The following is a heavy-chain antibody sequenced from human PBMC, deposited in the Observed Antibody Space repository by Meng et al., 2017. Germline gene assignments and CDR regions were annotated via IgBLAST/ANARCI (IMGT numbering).Heavy chain of an antibody. V-gene: IGHV4-39*07. J-gene: IGHJ4*02. CDR2: IYYSGGT. CDR3: ASVDTAMVETFDY. CDR1: GGSMSSSSYY. Sequence: SETLSLTCTVSGGSMSSSSYYWGWTRQPPGKGLEWIGSIYYSGGTYYNPSLKSRVTISVDTYKNQFSLKPSSVTAADTAVYYCASVDTAMVETFDYWGQGTLVTVSS. D-gene: IGHD5-18*01.